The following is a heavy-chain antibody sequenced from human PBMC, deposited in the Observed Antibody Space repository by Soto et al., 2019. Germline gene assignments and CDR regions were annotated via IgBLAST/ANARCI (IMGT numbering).Heavy chain of an antibody. CDR2: IYHSGTT. CDR3: AIPGPGDFHY. V-gene: IGHV4-4*02. CDR1: AASMSSSTW. Sequence: SATLSLTCTFSAASMSSSTWWSWVRQSPGKGLEWIGEIYHSGTTNYNPSLKSRVTISVDKSKKESSLKLSSVTAADTAVYYCAIPGPGDFHYWDQGTLVTVS. J-gene: IGHJ4*02.